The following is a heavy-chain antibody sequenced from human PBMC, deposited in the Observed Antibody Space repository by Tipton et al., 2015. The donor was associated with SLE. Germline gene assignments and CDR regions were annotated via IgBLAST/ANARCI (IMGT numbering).Heavy chain of an antibody. CDR2: INPYNGNT. D-gene: IGHD2-2*01. CDR1: GYSFTGYY. Sequence: QLVQAGAEVKKPGASVKVSCKASGYSFTGYYIHWVRQAPGQGLEWMGWINPYNGNTNHAQKFQGRVTLTTDTSTSTAYMELRVLRSDDTAVYYCARDISLVGYQLLRPNLDVWGKGTTVTVSS. CDR3: ARDISLVGYQLLRPNLDV. V-gene: IGHV1-18*04. J-gene: IGHJ6*04.